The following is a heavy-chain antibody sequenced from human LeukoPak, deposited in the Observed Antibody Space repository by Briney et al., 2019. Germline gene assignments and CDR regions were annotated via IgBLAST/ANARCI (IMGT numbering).Heavy chain of an antibody. CDR2: IHPGDSDT. CDR3: ARQITVVAPSDY. J-gene: IGHJ4*02. CDR1: GYSFTSFW. D-gene: IGHD4-23*01. Sequence: GESMKISCQGSGYSFTSFWIAWVRQMPGKGLEWMGIIHPGDSDTRYSPSFQGQVTISADKSISTAYLQWSSLKASDTAMYYCARQITVVAPSDYCGQRAIVTVSS. V-gene: IGHV5-51*01.